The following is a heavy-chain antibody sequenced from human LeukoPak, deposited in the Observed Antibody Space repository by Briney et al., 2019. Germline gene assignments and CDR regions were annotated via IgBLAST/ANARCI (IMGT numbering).Heavy chain of an antibody. Sequence: SETLSLTCTVSGGSISSSSYYWGWIRQPPGKGLEWIGSIYYSGSTYYNPSLKSRVTMSVDTSKNQFSLKLSSVTAADTAVYYCARGEYYYGSGSYYSIVGYFDYWGQGTLVSVSS. D-gene: IGHD3-10*01. CDR3: ARGEYYYGSGSYYSIVGYFDY. V-gene: IGHV4-39*07. CDR1: GGSISSSSYY. CDR2: IYYSGST. J-gene: IGHJ4*02.